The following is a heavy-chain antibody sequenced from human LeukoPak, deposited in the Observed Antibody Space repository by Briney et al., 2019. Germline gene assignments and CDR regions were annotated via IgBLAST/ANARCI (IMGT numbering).Heavy chain of an antibody. CDR2: IYYSGST. CDR3: ARGAYCSTTSCYCFDY. CDR1: GGSISSSSYY. D-gene: IGHD2-2*01. Sequence: SETLSLTCTVSGGSISSSSYYWGWIRQPPGKGLEWIGYIYYSGSTNYNPSLKSRVTISLDTSKNQFSLKLSSVIAADTAVYYCARGAYCSTTSCYCFDYWGQGTLVPVSS. J-gene: IGHJ4*02. V-gene: IGHV4-61*05.